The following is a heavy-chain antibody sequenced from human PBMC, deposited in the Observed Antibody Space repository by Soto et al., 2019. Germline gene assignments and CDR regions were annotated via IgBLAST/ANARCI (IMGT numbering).Heavy chain of an antibody. Sequence: EVQLVESGGGLVKPGGSLRLSCAASGFTFSSYSMNWVRQAPGKGLEWVSSISSSSSYIYYADSVKGRFTISRDNAKNSLYLQRNSLRAEDTAVYYCARDFSGPVDWLPKFYFDYWGQGTLVTVSS. CDR2: ISSSSSYI. V-gene: IGHV3-21*01. CDR1: GFTFSSYS. J-gene: IGHJ4*02. D-gene: IGHD3-9*01. CDR3: ARDFSGPVDWLPKFYFDY.